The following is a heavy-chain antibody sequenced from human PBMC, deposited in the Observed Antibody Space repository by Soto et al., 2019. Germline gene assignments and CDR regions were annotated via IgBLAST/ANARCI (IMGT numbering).Heavy chain of an antibody. CDR1: GFTFSSYA. V-gene: IGHV3-23*01. CDR2: ISGSGGST. J-gene: IGHJ5*02. D-gene: IGHD2-2*01. CDR3: AKKGLFVPAAPSDLLDP. Sequence: PGGSLRLSCAASGFTFSSYAMSWVRQAPGKGLEWVSDISGSGGSTYYADSVKGRFTISRDNSKNTVYLQMNSLIAEDTAVYYCAKKGLFVPAAPSDLLDPWGQGTLVTVSS.